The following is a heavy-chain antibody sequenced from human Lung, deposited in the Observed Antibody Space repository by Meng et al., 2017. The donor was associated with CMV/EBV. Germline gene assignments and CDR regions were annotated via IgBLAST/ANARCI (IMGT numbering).Heavy chain of an antibody. J-gene: IGHJ6*02. D-gene: IGHD2-15*01. V-gene: IGHV3-30*02. Sequence: SXEASGFAFNSYGMHWVRQAPGKGLAWVAFIQYDGSNKYYADSVKGRFTISRDNSKNTLYVQMNSLRAEDTAVYYCAKDREQWWWGYYGMDIWGQGTXVTVSS. CDR2: IQYDGSNK. CDR1: GFAFNSYG. CDR3: AKDREQWWWGYYGMDI.